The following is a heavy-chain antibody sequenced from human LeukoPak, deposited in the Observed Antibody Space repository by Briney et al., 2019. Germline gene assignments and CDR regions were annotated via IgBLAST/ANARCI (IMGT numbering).Heavy chain of an antibody. V-gene: IGHV1-69*02. Sequence: SVKVSCKASGGTFSSYTISWVRQAPGQGLEGMGRIIPILGIANYAQKFQGRVTIAADKSTSTAYMELSSLRSEDTAVYYCARATGAASSLYMDVWGKGTTVTVSS. CDR3: ARATGAASSLYMDV. CDR1: GGTFSSYT. CDR2: IIPILGIA. J-gene: IGHJ6*03. D-gene: IGHD1-14*01.